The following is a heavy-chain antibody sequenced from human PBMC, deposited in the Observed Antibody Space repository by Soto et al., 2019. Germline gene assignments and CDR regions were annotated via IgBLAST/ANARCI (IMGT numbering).Heavy chain of an antibody. Sequence: QVQLVESGGGVVQPGRSLRLSCAASGFTFSSYGMHWVRQAPGKGLEWVAVISYDGSNKYYADSVKGRFTISRDNSKNTLYLQMNSLRVEDTAVYYCAKDLKDIVVVVAATRSDYYYYGMDVWGQGTTVTVSS. D-gene: IGHD2-15*01. CDR1: GFTFSSYG. CDR3: AKDLKDIVVVVAATRSDYYYYGMDV. V-gene: IGHV3-30*18. J-gene: IGHJ6*02. CDR2: ISYDGSNK.